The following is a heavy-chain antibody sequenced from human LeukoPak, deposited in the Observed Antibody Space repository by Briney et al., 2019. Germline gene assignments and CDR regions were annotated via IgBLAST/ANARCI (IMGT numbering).Heavy chain of an antibody. Sequence: SETLSLTCTVSGGSISSSSYYWSWIRQPPGKGLEWIGEINHSGSTNYNPSLKSRVTISVDTSKNQFSLKLSSVTAADTAVYYCARGAHSGSVFPKVRRSFRFDIWGQGTMVTVSS. CDR2: INHSGST. CDR3: ARGAHSGSVFPKVRRSFRFDI. D-gene: IGHD6-13*01. V-gene: IGHV4-39*07. CDR1: GGSISSSSYY. J-gene: IGHJ3*02.